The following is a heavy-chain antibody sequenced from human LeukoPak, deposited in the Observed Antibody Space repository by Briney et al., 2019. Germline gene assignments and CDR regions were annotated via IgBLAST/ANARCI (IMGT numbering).Heavy chain of an antibody. CDR1: GFTFSSYA. J-gene: IGHJ4*02. Sequence: PGGSLRLSCAASGFTFSSYAMSWVRQAPGKGLEWVSAISGSGGSTYYADSVKGRFTISRDNSKNTLYLQMNSLRAEDTAVYYCAKDLPIQLWKQHGQPFFHYWGQGTLVTVSS. V-gene: IGHV3-23*01. D-gene: IGHD5-18*01. CDR2: ISGSGGST. CDR3: AKDLPIQLWKQHGQPFFHY.